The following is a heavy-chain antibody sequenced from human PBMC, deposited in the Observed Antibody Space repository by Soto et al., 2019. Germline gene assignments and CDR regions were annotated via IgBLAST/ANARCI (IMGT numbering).Heavy chain of an antibody. CDR1: GFTFSTYG. Sequence: QVQLVESGGGVVQPGKSLRLSCTASGFTFSTYGMHWVRQAPGKGLEWVAVIWYDGSNKYHGDTLKGRFTISRDNSKNTLYLQMNTLRDEDTAVCFCGRDGALGDTAVVDSWGQGTLVTVSS. J-gene: IGHJ4*02. V-gene: IGHV3-33*01. D-gene: IGHD5-18*01. CDR3: GRDGALGDTAVVDS. CDR2: IWYDGSNK.